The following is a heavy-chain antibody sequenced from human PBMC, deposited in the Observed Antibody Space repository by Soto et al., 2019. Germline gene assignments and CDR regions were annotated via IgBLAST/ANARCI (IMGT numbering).Heavy chain of an antibody. CDR1: GGTFSSYA. CDR2: IIPIFGPA. Sequence: QVQLVQSGAEVKKPGSSVKVSFKASGGTFSSYAISWVRQAPGPGLAWMGGIIPIFGPANYAQKFQGRVTIHADESTSTAYMELSSLRSEDTAVYYCARGVPAAYHNWFDPWGQGTLVTVSS. V-gene: IGHV1-69*12. CDR3: ARGVPAAYHNWFDP. J-gene: IGHJ5*01. D-gene: IGHD2-2*01.